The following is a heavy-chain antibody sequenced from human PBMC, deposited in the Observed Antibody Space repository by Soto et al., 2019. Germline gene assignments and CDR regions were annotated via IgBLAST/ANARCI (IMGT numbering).Heavy chain of an antibody. J-gene: IGHJ3*02. V-gene: IGHV1-18*01. CDR1: GYTFTSYD. CDR3: ARPVDDAFDI. Sequence: GASVKVSCKASGYTFTSYDISWVRQAPGQGLEWMGWISAHNGNTNSARKLQGRVTMTTDTSTSTAYMELRSLRSDDTAVYYCARPVDDAFDIWGQGTVVTVSS. CDR2: ISAHNGNT.